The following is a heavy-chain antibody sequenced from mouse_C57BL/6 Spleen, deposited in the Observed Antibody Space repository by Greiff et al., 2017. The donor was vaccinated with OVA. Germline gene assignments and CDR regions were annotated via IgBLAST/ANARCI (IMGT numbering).Heavy chain of an antibody. CDR3: ARAEDYAPFAY. CDR1: GYSITSGYY. Sequence: EVKLMESGPGLVKPSQSLSLTCSVTGYSITSGYYWNWIRQFPGNKLEWMGYISYDGSNNYNPSLKNRISITRDTSKNQFFLKLNSVTTEDTATYYCARAEDYAPFAYWGQGTLVTVSA. CDR2: ISYDGSN. D-gene: IGHD2-4*01. J-gene: IGHJ3*01. V-gene: IGHV3-6*01.